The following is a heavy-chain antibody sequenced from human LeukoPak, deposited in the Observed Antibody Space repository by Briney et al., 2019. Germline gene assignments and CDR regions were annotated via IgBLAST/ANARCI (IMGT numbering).Heavy chain of an antibody. J-gene: IGHJ5*02. CDR2: IYSSGNT. Sequence: PSETLSLTCTVSGGSISSGGYHWSWIRQNPGKGLEWIGYIYSSGNTYYNPSLKSRVTISVDTSKNQFSLKLSSVTAADTAVYYCARGIAAATNPNWFDPWGQGTLVTVSS. CDR1: GGSISSGGYH. V-gene: IGHV4-31*03. CDR3: ARGIAAATNPNWFDP. D-gene: IGHD6-13*01.